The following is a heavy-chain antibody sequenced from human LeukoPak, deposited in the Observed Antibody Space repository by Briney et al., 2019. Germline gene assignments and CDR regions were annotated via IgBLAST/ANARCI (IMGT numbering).Heavy chain of an antibody. CDR1: GGSVSSGSYY. D-gene: IGHD2-21*01. J-gene: IGHJ6*02. CDR2: IYYSGST. V-gene: IGHV4-61*01. Sequence: SETLSLTCTVSGGSVSSGSYYWSWIRQPPGKGLEWIGYIYYSGSTNYNPSLKSRVTISVDTSKNQFSLKLSSVTAADTAVYYCARDHVGGDYYYYGIDAWGHGTTVTVSS. CDR3: ARDHVGGDYYYYGIDA.